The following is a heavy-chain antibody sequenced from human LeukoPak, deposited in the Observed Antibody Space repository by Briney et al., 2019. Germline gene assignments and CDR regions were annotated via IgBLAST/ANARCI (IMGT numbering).Heavy chain of an antibody. D-gene: IGHD5-24*01. CDR1: GFTFSSYG. CDR3: ARVHQGGWLQYFDY. CDR2: ISSSSSYI. V-gene: IGHV3-21*01. J-gene: IGHJ4*02. Sequence: GGSLRLSCAASGFTFSSYGMNWVRQAPGKGLEGGSSISSSSSYIYYADAVKGRFPISRDNAKNSLYLQMNSLRAEDTAVYYCARVHQGGWLQYFDYWGPGNLVTVSS.